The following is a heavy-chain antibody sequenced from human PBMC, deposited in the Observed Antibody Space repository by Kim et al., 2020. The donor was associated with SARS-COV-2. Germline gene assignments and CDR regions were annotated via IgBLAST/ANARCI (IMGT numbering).Heavy chain of an antibody. CDR3: ARDPDGDFAKWFDP. Sequence: AQKLQGRVTITADESTSTAYLELSSLTSDDTAVYYCARDPDGDFAKWFDPWGQGTPVTFSS. D-gene: IGHD4-17*01. V-gene: IGHV1-69*01. J-gene: IGHJ5*02.